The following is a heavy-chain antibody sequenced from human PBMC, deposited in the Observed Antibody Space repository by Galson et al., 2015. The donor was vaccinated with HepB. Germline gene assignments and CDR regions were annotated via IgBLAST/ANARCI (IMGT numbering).Heavy chain of an antibody. CDR1: GFTFSSYS. CDR3: ARGVGIAVAGTGDY. Sequence: SLRLSCAASGFTFSSYSMNWVRQAPGKGLEWVSYISSSSSTIYYADSVKGRFTISRDNAKNSLYLQMNSLRAEDTAVYYCARGVGIAVAGTGDYWGQGTLVTVSS. CDR2: ISSSSSTI. J-gene: IGHJ4*02. V-gene: IGHV3-48*04. D-gene: IGHD6-19*01.